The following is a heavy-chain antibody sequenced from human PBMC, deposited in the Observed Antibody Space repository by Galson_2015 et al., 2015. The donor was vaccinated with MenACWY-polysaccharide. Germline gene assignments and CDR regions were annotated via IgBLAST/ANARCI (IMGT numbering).Heavy chain of an antibody. D-gene: IGHD4-23*01. J-gene: IGHJ5*01. Sequence: SLRLSCAASGFSLGTSWMTWFRRAPGKGLEWVSTLDGSGANTYYADSVRGRFTISRDNSKKMLYLQMNSLRAEDTALYYCAKDASNSWFDSWGQGTLVTVSS. CDR2: LDGSGANT. CDR3: AKDASNSWFDS. CDR1: GFSLGTSW. V-gene: IGHV3-23*01.